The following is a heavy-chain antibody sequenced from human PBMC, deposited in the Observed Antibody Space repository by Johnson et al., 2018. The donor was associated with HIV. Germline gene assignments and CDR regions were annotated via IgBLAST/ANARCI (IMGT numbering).Heavy chain of an antibody. CDR3: AKCIWGSSLIDAFDV. Sequence: VQLVESGGGLVQPGGSLRLSCAASGFTFSSYAMSWIRQAPGKGLEWVSYISSRGSTIYYADSVKGRFSISRDNSKNTLYLQMNSLRVEDTAVYYCAKCIWGSSLIDAFDVWGQGTMVTVSS. CDR1: GFTFSSYA. CDR2: ISSRGSTI. V-gene: IGHV3-23*04. D-gene: IGHD6-13*01. J-gene: IGHJ3*01.